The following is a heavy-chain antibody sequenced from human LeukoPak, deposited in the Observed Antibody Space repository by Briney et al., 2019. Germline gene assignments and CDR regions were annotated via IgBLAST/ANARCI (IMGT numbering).Heavy chain of an antibody. J-gene: IGHJ4*02. CDR3: AKGGLRSTPLDS. V-gene: IGHV3-23*01. CDR2: IGVVGNT. Sequence: GGSLRLSCTASGFTFSNYSMTWVRQAPGKGLQWVSVIGVVGNTYHADSVRGRFTISRDNSKNTLYLQMNGLRAEDKAVYYCAKGGLRSTPLDSWGQGTLVTVSS. CDR1: GFTFSNYS. D-gene: IGHD4-17*01.